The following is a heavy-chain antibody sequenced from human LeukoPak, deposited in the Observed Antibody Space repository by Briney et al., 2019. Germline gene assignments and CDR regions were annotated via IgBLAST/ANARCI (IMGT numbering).Heavy chain of an antibody. J-gene: IGHJ5*02. CDR3: ARGGDGYNLYGS. CDR1: GFTFSSYG. CDR2: ISYDGSNK. V-gene: IGHV3-30*03. D-gene: IGHD5-24*01. Sequence: GGSLRLSCAASGFTFSSYGMHWVRQAPGKGLEWVAVISYDGSNKYYADSVKGRFTISRDNSRNTLYLQMNSLRAEDTAVYYCARGGDGYNLYGSWGQGTLVTVSS.